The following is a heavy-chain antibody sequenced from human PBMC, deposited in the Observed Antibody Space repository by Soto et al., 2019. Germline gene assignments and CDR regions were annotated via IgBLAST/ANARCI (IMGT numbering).Heavy chain of an antibody. V-gene: IGHV4-61*01. CDR1: GGSVSSGSYY. Sequence: QVQLQESGPGLVKPSETLSLTCTVSGGSVSSGSYYWSWIRQPPGKGLGWIGYIYYRGSTNYTPSLQSRVTIPVDTAKNQFSLKLRSVTAADTAVYYCARETPSGSYYWGQGTLVTVSS. CDR2: IYYRGST. CDR3: ARETPSGSYY. J-gene: IGHJ4*02. D-gene: IGHD1-26*01.